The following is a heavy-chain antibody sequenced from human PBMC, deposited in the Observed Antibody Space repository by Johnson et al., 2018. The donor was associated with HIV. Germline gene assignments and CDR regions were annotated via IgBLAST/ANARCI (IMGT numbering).Heavy chain of an antibody. CDR2: IYSGGST. CDR1: GFTVSSNY. V-gene: IGHV3-53*01. D-gene: IGHD3-22*01. CDR3: ASSLHYYDSSGDSGAFDI. J-gene: IGHJ3*02. Sequence: VQLVESGGGLIQPGGSLRLSCAASGFTVSSNYMSWVRQAPGKGLEWVSVIYSGGSTYYADSVKGRFTISRDNSKNTLYLQMNSLRAEDTAVYYCASSLHYYDSSGDSGAFDIWGQGTMVTVSS.